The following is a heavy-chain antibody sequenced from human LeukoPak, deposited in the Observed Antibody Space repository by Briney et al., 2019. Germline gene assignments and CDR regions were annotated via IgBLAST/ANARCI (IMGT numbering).Heavy chain of an antibody. J-gene: IGHJ4*02. CDR2: INHSGST. CDR1: GGSFSGYY. D-gene: IGHD4-17*01. V-gene: IGHV4-34*01. CDR3: ARVGDSVGAKDY. Sequence: SETLSLTCAVYGGSFSGYYWSWIRQPPGKGLEWIGEINHSGSTNYNPSLKSRVTISVDTSKNQFSLKPSSVTAADTAVYYCARVGDSVGAKDYWGQGTLVTVSS.